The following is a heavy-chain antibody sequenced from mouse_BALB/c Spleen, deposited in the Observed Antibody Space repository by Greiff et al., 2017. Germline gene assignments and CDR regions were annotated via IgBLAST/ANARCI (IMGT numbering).Heavy chain of an antibody. CDR1: GYTFTSYW. CDR3: ARIYYGNPFAMDY. J-gene: IGHJ4*01. V-gene: IGHV1S81*02. CDR2: INPSNGRT. Sequence: QVQLQQPGAELVKPGASVKLSCKASGYTFTSYWMHWVKQRPGQGLEWIGEINPSNGRTNYNEKFKSKATLTVDNSSSTAYMQLSSLTSEDSAVYYCARIYYGNPFAMDYWGQGTSVTVSS. D-gene: IGHD1-1*01.